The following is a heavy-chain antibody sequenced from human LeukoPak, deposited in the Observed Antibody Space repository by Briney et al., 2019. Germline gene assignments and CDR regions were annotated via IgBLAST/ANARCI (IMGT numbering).Heavy chain of an antibody. CDR3: AKAKYDYGSGSYSPFDN. D-gene: IGHD3-10*01. CDR2: ISWNSASG. CDR1: GFTFDDYA. J-gene: IGHJ4*02. Sequence: GRSLRLSCAASGFTFDDYAMHWVRQGPGKALEWVSFISWNSASGGYADSVKGRFTISRDSAKNSLYLQMNSLTPEDTALYYCAKAKYDYGSGSYSPFDNWGQGIRVTVSS. V-gene: IGHV3-9*01.